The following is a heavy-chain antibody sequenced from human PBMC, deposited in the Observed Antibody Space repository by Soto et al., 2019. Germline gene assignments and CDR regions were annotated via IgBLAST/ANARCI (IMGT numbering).Heavy chain of an antibody. CDR2: ISGSGGST. V-gene: IGHV3-23*01. Sequence: EVQLLESGGGLVQPGGSLRLSCAASGFTFSSYATSWVRQAPGKGLEWVSAISGSGGSTYYADSVKGRFTISRDNSKNTLYLQMNSLRAEDTAVYYCAKPLYYDSSAFDYWGQGTLVTVSS. CDR3: AKPLYYDSSAFDY. J-gene: IGHJ4*02. D-gene: IGHD3-22*01. CDR1: GFTFSSYA.